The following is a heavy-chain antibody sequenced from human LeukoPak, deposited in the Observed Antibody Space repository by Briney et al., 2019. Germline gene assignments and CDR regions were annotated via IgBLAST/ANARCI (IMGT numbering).Heavy chain of an antibody. V-gene: IGHV3-66*01. D-gene: IGHD4-23*01. CDR2: IYSGEGT. CDR3: ARASFINSGL. CDR1: GFTVSSKY. J-gene: IGHJ4*02. Sequence: GGSLRLSCAVSGFTVSSKYMSWVRQAPGEGLEWVSVIYSGEGTYYADSVKGRFTISRDSSRNTLYLQMNSLRAEDTAVYYCARASFINSGLWGQGTLVTVSS.